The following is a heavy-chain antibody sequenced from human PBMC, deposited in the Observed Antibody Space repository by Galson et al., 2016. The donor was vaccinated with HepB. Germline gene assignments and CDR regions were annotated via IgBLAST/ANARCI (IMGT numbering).Heavy chain of an antibody. D-gene: IGHD4-11*01. Sequence: PALVKPTQTLTLTSTFSGFSLSTNGVGVGWVRRSPGKALEWLALIYWNDNKRCSPSLNDRLTITKDTSKNQVVLTMTNMDPVDTATYYCVRRRWDYNHYFDYWGQGTLVTVSS. CDR2: IYWNDNK. V-gene: IGHV2-5*01. J-gene: IGHJ4*02. CDR1: GFSLSTNGVG. CDR3: VRRRWDYNHYFDY.